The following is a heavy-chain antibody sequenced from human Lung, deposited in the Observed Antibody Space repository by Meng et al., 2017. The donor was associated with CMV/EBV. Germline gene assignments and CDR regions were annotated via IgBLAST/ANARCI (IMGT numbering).Heavy chain of an antibody. CDR3: AHRDSITGTSGSLGEYYFDY. CDR1: SGVG. D-gene: IGHD1-7*01. CDR2: IYWKDDK. J-gene: IGHJ4*02. Sequence: SGVGVGWIRQPPGKALECLSLIYWKDDKRYSPFLKSRLTITKDTSKNQVVLTMTNMDLVDTATYYCAHRDSITGTSGSLGEYYFDYWGQGTLVTVSS. V-gene: IGHV2-5*01.